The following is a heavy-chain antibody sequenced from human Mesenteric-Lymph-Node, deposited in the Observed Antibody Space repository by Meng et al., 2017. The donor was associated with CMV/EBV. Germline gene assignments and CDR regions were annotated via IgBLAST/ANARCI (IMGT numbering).Heavy chain of an antibody. CDR2: ISYDGSNK. V-gene: IGHV3-30-3*01. J-gene: IGHJ4*02. D-gene: IGHD3-22*01. CDR3: AREDSQYYYDSSGYYNNY. CDR1: GFTFSSYA. Sequence: GESLKISCAASGFTFSSYAMHWVRQAPGKGLEWVAVISYDGSNKYYADSVKGRFTISRDNSKNTLYLQMNSLRAEGTAVYYCAREDSQYYYDSSGYYNNYWGQGTLVTVSS.